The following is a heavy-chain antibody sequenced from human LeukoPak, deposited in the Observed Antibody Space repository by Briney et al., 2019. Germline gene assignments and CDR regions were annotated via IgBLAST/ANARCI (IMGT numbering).Heavy chain of an antibody. CDR3: ARGRHPIVVVPAATFDY. D-gene: IGHD2-2*01. V-gene: IGHV4-34*01. CDR2: INHSGST. J-gene: IGHJ4*02. CDR1: GGSFSGYY. Sequence: PETLSLTCAVYGGSFSGYYWSWIRQPPGKGLEWIGEINHSGSTNYNPSLKSRVTISVDTSKNQFSLKLSSVTAADTAVYYCARGRHPIVVVPAATFDYWGQGTLVTVSS.